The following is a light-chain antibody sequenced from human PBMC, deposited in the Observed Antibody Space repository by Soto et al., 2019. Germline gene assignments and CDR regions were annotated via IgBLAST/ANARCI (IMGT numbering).Light chain of an antibody. CDR1: QTVRSS. CDR3: QQYNNWSIT. V-gene: IGKV3-15*01. J-gene: IGKJ5*01. CDR2: GAS. Sequence: EIVLTQSPGTLSVSPGERATLSCRASQTVRSSSLAWYQQKPGQAPRLLIFGASTRATGIPARFSGSGSGTEFTLTISSLQSEDFAVYYCQQYNNWSITFGQGTRLEIK.